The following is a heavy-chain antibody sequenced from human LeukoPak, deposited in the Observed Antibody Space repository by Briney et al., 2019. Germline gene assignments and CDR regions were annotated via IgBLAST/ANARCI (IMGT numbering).Heavy chain of an antibody. CDR1: GITVRSNY. CDR2: IYSGDST. D-gene: IGHD2-2*01. V-gene: IGHV3-66*02. J-gene: IGHJ4*02. Sequence: GGSLRLSCAASGITVRSNYMFWVRQAPGNGLEWVSLIYSGDSTYYADSVKGRFTISRDTSKNTVYLQMNSLRAEDTAVYYCARLVVPAAYFDYWGQGTLVTVSS. CDR3: ARLVVPAAYFDY.